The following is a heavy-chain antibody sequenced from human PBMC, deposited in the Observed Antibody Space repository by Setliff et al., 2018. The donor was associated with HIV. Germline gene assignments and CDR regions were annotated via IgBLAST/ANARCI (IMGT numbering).Heavy chain of an antibody. V-gene: IGHV4-34*01. CDR2: INHSGST. J-gene: IGHJ4*01. D-gene: IGHD3-10*01. Sequence: SETLSLTCAVYGGSFSGYYWNWIRQPPGKGLEWIGDINHSGSTNYNSSFKSRVTISVDTSKKQFSLRLNSVTAAYTAVYYCARFLGFLDYWGHGNLVTVSS. CDR3: ARFLGFLDY. CDR1: GGSFSGYY.